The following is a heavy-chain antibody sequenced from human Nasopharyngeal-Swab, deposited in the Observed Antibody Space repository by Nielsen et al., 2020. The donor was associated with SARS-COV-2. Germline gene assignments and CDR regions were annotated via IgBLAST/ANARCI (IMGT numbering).Heavy chain of an antibody. V-gene: IGHV1-2*02. J-gene: IGHJ4*02. CDR1: GYTFTSYD. CDR3: AREAAKGETAIDY. Sequence: ASVKVSCKASGYTFTSYDINWVRQATGQGLEWMGWINPNSGGTNYAQKFQGRVTMTRDTSISTAYMELSRLRSDDTAVYYCAREAAKGETAIDYWGQGTLVTVSS. D-gene: IGHD2-21*01. CDR2: INPNSGGT.